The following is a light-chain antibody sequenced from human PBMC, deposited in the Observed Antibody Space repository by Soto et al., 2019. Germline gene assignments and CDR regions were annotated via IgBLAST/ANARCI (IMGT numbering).Light chain of an antibody. Sequence: QLVLTQSPSASASLGASVKLTCTLSSGHSSYAIAWHQQQPEKGPRYLMNLSSDGSHSKGDGIPDRFSGSSSGAERYLTISSLQSEDEADYYCQTWGTGLVFGGGTKVTVL. V-gene: IGLV4-69*01. J-gene: IGLJ2*01. CDR2: LSSDGSH. CDR1: SGHSSYA. CDR3: QTWGTGLV.